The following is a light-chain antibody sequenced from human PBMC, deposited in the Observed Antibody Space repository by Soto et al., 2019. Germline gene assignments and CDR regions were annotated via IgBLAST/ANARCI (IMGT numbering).Light chain of an antibody. CDR1: QSVNSSN. Sequence: EIVLTQSPGTLSLSPGERATLSCRASQSVNSSNLAWYQQKPGQAPRLLIYGASTRATGIPARFSGSGSGTEFTLTISSLQSEDFAVYYCQQYNNWPLTFGEGTKVDIK. CDR3: QQYNNWPLT. J-gene: IGKJ1*01. V-gene: IGKV3-15*01. CDR2: GAS.